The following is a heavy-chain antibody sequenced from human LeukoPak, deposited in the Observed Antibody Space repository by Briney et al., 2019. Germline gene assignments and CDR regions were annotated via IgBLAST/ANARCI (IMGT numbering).Heavy chain of an antibody. CDR2: ISGSDGST. V-gene: IGHV3-23*01. Sequence: GGSLRLSCTASGFTFSNYAMSWVRQAPGKGLEWVSTISGSDGSTYYADSAKGRFTISRDNSKNTLYLQMNSLRVEDTARYYCAKGRGYCTGGSCYSDYWGQGTLVTVSS. CDR1: GFTFSNYA. J-gene: IGHJ4*02. CDR3: AKGRGYCTGGSCYSDY. D-gene: IGHD2-15*01.